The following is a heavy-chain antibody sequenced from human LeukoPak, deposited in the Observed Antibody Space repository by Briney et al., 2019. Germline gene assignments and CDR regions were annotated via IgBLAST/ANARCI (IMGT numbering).Heavy chain of an antibody. CDR2: ISGGGGTT. CDR3: AKDQWELLGYFDY. CDR1: GFTFSSYA. J-gene: IGHJ4*02. D-gene: IGHD1-26*01. V-gene: IGHV3-23*01. Sequence: GGSLRLSCAASGFTFSSYAMSWVRQAPGKGLEWVSAISGGGGTTYYADSVKGRFTISRDNSKNTLYLQMNSLRAEDTAVYYCAKDQWELLGYFDYWGQGTLVTVSS.